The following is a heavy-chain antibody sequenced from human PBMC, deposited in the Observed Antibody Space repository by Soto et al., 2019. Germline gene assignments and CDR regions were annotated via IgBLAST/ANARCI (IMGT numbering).Heavy chain of an antibody. CDR1: GFTFSSYG. CDR2: ISYDGSNK. Sequence: GGSLRLSCAASGFTFSSYGMHWVRQAPGKGLEWVAVISYDGSNKYYADSVKGRFTISRDNSKNTLYLQMNSLRAEDTAVYYCAKDPYGSGSYYGDYWGQGTLVTVSS. J-gene: IGHJ4*02. CDR3: AKDPYGSGSYYGDY. V-gene: IGHV3-30*18. D-gene: IGHD3-10*01.